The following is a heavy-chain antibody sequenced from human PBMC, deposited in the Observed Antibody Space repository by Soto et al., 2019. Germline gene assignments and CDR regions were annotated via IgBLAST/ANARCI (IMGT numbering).Heavy chain of an antibody. J-gene: IGHJ5*02. CDR1: GYTFTSYY. CDR3: ARERKKFLEWLFNHNWFDP. V-gene: IGHV1-46*01. Sequence: SVKVSCKASGYTFTSYYMHWVRQAPGQGLEWMGIINPSGGSTSYAQKFQGRVTMTRDTSTSTVYMELSSLRSEDTAVYYCARERKKFLEWLFNHNWFDPWGQGTLVTVS. CDR2: INPSGGST. D-gene: IGHD3-3*01.